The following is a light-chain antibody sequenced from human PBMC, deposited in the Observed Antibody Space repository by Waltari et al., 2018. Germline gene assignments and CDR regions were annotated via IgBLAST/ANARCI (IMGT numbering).Light chain of an antibody. V-gene: IGKV1-12*01. CDR2: DAS. CDR1: QGISSR. CDR3: QQVDSFPRT. J-gene: IGKJ1*01. Sequence: DIQMTQSPSSVSASVGDRVPLTCRASQGISSRLAWYQQKPGEAPKLLIYDASSLHSGVPSRFSGSGSGTEFTLTISSLQPEDFATYYCQQVDSFPRTFGQGTKVEVK.